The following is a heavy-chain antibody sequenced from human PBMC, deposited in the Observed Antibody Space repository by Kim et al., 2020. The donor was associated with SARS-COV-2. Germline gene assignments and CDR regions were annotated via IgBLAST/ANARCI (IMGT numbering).Heavy chain of an antibody. V-gene: IGHV3-21*01. CDR1: GFSFNTYT. D-gene: IGHD3-10*01. CDR3: ARGYGLYREFEN. J-gene: IGHJ4*02. Sequence: GGSLRLSCAASGFSFNTYTMNWVRQAPGKGLEWVSSISNTASYIYYADSVKGRFTISRDNAKKSLFLQMSSLRAEDTAGYYCARGYGLYREFENWGQGTL. CDR2: ISNTASYI.